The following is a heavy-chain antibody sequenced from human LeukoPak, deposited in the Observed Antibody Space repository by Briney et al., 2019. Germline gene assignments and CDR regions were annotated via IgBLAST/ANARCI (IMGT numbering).Heavy chain of an antibody. V-gene: IGHV3-48*02. CDR2: ISSSSSTI. Sequence: PGGSLRLSCAASGFTFSSYSMNWVRQAPGKGLEWVSYISSSSSTIYYADSVKGRFTISRDNAKNSLYLQMNSLRDEDTAVYYCVALGYCSSTSCLPFDYWGQGTLVTVSS. J-gene: IGHJ4*02. CDR3: VALGYCSSTSCLPFDY. D-gene: IGHD2-2*01. CDR1: GFTFSSYS.